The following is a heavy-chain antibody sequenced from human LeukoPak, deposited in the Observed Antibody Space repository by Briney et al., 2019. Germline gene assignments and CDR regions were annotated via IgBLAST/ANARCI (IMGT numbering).Heavy chain of an antibody. Sequence: TSETLSLTCTVSGGAISTYFWSWIRQPAGQGLEWIGRISTSGSTNYNPSLNSRVTISLDTSKNQFSLNLISVTAADTAVYYCARGRDGYSIFDYWGQGTLVTVSS. D-gene: IGHD5-24*01. V-gene: IGHV4-4*07. CDR1: GGAISTYF. J-gene: IGHJ4*02. CDR3: ARGRDGYSIFDY. CDR2: ISTSGST.